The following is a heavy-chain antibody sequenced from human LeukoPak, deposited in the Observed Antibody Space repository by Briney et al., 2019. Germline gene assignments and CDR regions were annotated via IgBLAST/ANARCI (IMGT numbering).Heavy chain of an antibody. V-gene: IGHV1-18*01. J-gene: IGHJ4*02. Sequence: ASVKVSCKASGYTFTSYGISWVRQAPGQGLEWMRWISAYNGNTNYAQKLQGRVTMTTDTSTSTAYMELRSLRSDDTAVYYCARDSYYYDSSGYLFDYWGQGTLVTVSS. CDR3: ARDSYYYDSSGYLFDY. CDR2: ISAYNGNT. D-gene: IGHD3-22*01. CDR1: GYTFTSYG.